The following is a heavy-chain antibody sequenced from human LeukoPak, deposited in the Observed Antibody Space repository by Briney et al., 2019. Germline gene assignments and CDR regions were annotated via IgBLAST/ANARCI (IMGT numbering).Heavy chain of an antibody. D-gene: IGHD6-13*01. CDR1: GGSFSGYY. Sequence: PSETLSLTCAVYGGSFSGYYWSWIRQPPGEGLEWIGEINHSGGTNYNPSLKSRVTISVDTSKNQFSLKPSSVTAADTAVYYCARSRIAAAGSPMDYWGQGTLVTVSS. J-gene: IGHJ4*02. CDR2: INHSGGT. CDR3: ARSRIAAAGSPMDY. V-gene: IGHV4-34*01.